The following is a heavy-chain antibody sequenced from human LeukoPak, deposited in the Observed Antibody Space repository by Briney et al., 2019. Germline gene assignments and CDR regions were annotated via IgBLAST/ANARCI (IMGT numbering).Heavy chain of an antibody. V-gene: IGHV3-30*04. CDR3: ARGRGVTMVRGLKTNWFDP. Sequence: QSGRSLRLSCAASGFTFSSYAMHWVRQAPGKGLEGVAVISYYGSNKYYADSVKGRFTIPRDNSKNTLYLQMNSLRAEDTAVYYCARGRGVTMVRGLKTNWFDPWGQGTLVTVSS. CDR1: GFTFSSYA. J-gene: IGHJ5*02. D-gene: IGHD3-10*01. CDR2: ISYYGSNK.